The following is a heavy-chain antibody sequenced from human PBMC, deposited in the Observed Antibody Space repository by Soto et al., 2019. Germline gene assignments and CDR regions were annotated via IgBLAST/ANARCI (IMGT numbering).Heavy chain of an antibody. CDR2: INAGNGNT. CDR3: PRAVAVAADFDY. Sequence: QVQLVQSGAEEKKPGASVKVSCKASGYTFTGYAMHWVRQAPGQRLEWMGWINAGNGNTKYSQKFQGRVTITRDTSASTAYMELSSLRSEDTAVYYWPRAVAVAADFDYWAQGTLVTVSS. D-gene: IGHD6-19*01. V-gene: IGHV1-3*05. CDR1: GYTFTGYA. J-gene: IGHJ4*02.